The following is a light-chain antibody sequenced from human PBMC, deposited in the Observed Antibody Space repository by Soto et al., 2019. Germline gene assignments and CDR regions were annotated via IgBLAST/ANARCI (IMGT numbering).Light chain of an antibody. Sequence: EIVLTQSPATLSLSPGERATLSCRASQSVDNYLAWYQQKPGQAPRLLIYGASTRATGIPVRFSGSGSGTEFTLTISSRQSEDFAVYYCQHYNNWIASFGGGTKVDIK. CDR2: GAS. J-gene: IGKJ4*01. CDR1: QSVDNY. CDR3: QHYNNWIAS. V-gene: IGKV3-15*01.